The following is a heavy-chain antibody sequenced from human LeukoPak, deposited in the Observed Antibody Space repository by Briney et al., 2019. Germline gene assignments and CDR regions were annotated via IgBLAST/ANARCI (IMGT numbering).Heavy chain of an antibody. CDR2: INPNSGGT. CDR3: ARDGVYSSSSGDY. Sequence: ASVKVSCKASGYTFTGYYMHWVRQAPGQGLEWMGWINPNSGGTNYAQKFQGRVTMTRDTSISTAYMELSRLRSDDTAVYYCARDGVYSSSSGDYWGQGTLVTVSS. D-gene: IGHD6-6*01. J-gene: IGHJ4*02. V-gene: IGHV1-2*02. CDR1: GYTFTGYY.